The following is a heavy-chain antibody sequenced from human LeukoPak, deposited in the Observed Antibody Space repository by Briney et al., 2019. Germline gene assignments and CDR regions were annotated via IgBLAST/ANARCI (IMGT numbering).Heavy chain of an antibody. CDR3: ARGSFLCHTPTASYYYGMDV. D-gene: IGHD2-21*02. Sequence: QPGGSLRLSCAASGFTFSSYAMHWVRQAPGKGLEWVAVISYDGSNKYYADSVKGRFTISRDNSKNTLYLQMNSLRAEDTAVYYCARGSFLCHTPTASYYYGMDVWGQGTTVTVSS. J-gene: IGHJ6*02. V-gene: IGHV3-30-3*01. CDR2: ISYDGSNK. CDR1: GFTFSSYA.